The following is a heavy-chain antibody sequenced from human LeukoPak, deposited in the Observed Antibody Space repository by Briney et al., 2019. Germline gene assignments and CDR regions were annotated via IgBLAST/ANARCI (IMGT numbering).Heavy chain of an antibody. D-gene: IGHD3-22*01. J-gene: IGHJ4*02. CDR1: GFTFSNAW. Sequence: GGSLRLSCAASGFTFSNAWMSWVRQAPGKGLEWVGRIKSKTDGGTTDYAAPVKGRFTISRDDSKNTLYLQMNSLKTEDTAVYYCTTDYYDSSGYPDYWGQGTLVTDSS. CDR3: TTDYYDSSGYPDY. V-gene: IGHV3-15*01. CDR2: IKSKTDGGTT.